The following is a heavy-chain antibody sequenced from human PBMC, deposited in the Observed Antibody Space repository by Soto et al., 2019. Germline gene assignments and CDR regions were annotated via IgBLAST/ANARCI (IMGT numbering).Heavy chain of an antibody. J-gene: IGHJ4*02. Sequence: QLQLQESGPGLVKPSQTLSLTCAVSGGSISSGGYSWSSIRQPPGKGLEWIGYIYHSGSTYYNPSLQSRVTISVDRYKNQFSLKLSSVTAADTAVYYCVRVADYWGQGTLGTVSS. V-gene: IGHV4-30-2*01. CDR3: VRVADY. CDR1: GGSISSGGYS. CDR2: IYHSGST.